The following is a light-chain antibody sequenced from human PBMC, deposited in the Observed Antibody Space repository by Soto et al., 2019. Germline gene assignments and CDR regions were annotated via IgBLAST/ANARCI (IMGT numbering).Light chain of an antibody. J-gene: IGKJ3*01. CDR1: QSVSSN. CDR2: AAS. V-gene: IGKV3-15*01. CDR3: QLYNKRPPCI. Sequence: EIVMTQSPVTLSVSPGDRATLSCRASQSVSSNLAWYQQQPGQAPRLLFYAASIRATGIPARCRGSGGGTDYTRIISSLQSEVFAVYYGQLYNKRPPCIFGPGTKVDIK.